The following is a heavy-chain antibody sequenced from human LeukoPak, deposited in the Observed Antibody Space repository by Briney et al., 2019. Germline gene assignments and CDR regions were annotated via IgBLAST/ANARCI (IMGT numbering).Heavy chain of an antibody. Sequence: PGGSLRLSCAASGFTFSTYWMHWVRQAPGKGLVWLSCINSDGSSATYPDSVKGRFTISRDNAKNTLYLQMNSLRAEDTAVYYCARAPDKIGYCSGTTCPSWGQGTLVTVSS. J-gene: IGHJ4*02. CDR2: INSDGSSA. D-gene: IGHD2-2*01. V-gene: IGHV3-74*01. CDR1: GFTFSTYW. CDR3: ARAPDKIGYCSGTTCPS.